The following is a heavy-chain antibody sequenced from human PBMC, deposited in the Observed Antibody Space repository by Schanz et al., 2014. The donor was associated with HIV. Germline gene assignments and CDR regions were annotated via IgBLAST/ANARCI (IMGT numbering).Heavy chain of an antibody. D-gene: IGHD2-2*01. CDR2: ITPIFGTT. V-gene: IGHV1-69*06. Sequence: QVQLVQSGAEVKKPGSSVKVSCKASGGTFNTYAINWVRLAPGQGLEWMGRITPIFGTTNYAQKFQGRVTITADKSTTTSYMELSSLRSEDTAVYYCARTVVPAKREYAMDVWGQGTTVSVSS. CDR1: GGTFNTYA. J-gene: IGHJ6*02. CDR3: ARTVVPAKREYAMDV.